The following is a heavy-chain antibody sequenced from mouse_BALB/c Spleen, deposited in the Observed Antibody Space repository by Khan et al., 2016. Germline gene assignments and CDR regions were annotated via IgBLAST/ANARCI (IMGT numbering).Heavy chain of an antibody. CDR2: IYSGRGIT. J-gene: IGHJ2*01. D-gene: IGHD2-3*01. Sequence: QVQLQQSGAELVKPGTSVRMSCTASGYTFTSYCINWVRQRPGQGLEWIGDIYSGRGITNYNEKFKTQATLTLDTSSTTAYMQLSSLTSEDSAGYSCSRGGGYYPFFDYWGQGTTLTVSS. CDR1: GYTFTSYC. CDR3: SRGGGYYPFFDY. V-gene: IGHV1-55*01.